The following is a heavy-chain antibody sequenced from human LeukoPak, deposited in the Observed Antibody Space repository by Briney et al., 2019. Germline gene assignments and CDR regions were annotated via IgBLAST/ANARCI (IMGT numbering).Heavy chain of an antibody. D-gene: IGHD1-26*01. V-gene: IGHV4-39*07. Sequence: PSETLSLTCTVSGGSISSSSYYWGWIRQPPGKGLERIGSIYYSGSTYYNPSLKSRVTISVDTSKNQFSLELSSVTAADTAVYYCARMMWELTNFDYWGQGTLATVSS. CDR3: ARMMWELTNFDY. CDR2: IYYSGST. J-gene: IGHJ4*02. CDR1: GGSISSSSYY.